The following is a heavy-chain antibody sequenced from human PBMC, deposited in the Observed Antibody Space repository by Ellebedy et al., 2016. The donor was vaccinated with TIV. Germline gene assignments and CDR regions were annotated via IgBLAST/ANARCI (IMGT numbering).Heavy chain of an antibody. D-gene: IGHD4-17*01. CDR3: ARAVTMNYYYGMDV. Sequence: PGGSLRLSCAASGFTFSSYGMHWVRQAPGKGLEWVAVIWYDGSNKYYADSVKGRFTISRDNSKNTLYLQMNSLRAEDTAVYYCARAVTMNYYYGMDVWGQGTTVTVS. CDR2: IWYDGSNK. CDR1: GFTFSSYG. V-gene: IGHV3-33*01. J-gene: IGHJ6*02.